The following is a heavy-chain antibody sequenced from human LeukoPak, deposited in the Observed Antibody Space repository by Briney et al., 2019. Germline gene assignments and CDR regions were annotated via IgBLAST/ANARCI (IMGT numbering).Heavy chain of an antibody. CDR3: ARGSGFYYGSGSPPTAVDV. D-gene: IGHD3-10*01. Sequence: SETLSLTCAVPVASPGSGGFSWSWIRLPPGNGLECIGFIFHSGITYYTPSLKSRVTISIDRSNTQFSLTLSSVTAADTAVYYCARGSGFYYGSGSPPTAVDVWGQGTTVTVSS. J-gene: IGHJ6*02. CDR1: VASPGSGGFS. V-gene: IGHV4-30-2*01. CDR2: IFHSGIT.